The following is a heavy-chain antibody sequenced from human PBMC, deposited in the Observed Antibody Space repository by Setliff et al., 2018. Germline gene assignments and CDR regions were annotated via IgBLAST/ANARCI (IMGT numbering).Heavy chain of an antibody. Sequence: PSETLSLTCTVSGGSISSSSYYWGWIRQPPGKGLEWIGSKSRVTISVDTSKNQFSLKLSSVTAADTAVYYCALNPSWFGELFAWFDPWGQGTLVTVS. CDR3: ALNPSWFGELFAWFDP. J-gene: IGHJ5*02. D-gene: IGHD3-10*01. V-gene: IGHV4-39*01. CDR1: GGSISSSSYY.